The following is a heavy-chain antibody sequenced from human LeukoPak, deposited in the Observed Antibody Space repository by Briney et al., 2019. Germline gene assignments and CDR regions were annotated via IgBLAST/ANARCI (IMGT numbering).Heavy chain of an antibody. CDR3: ARAVYYYDSSGYYIYFDY. J-gene: IGHJ4*02. V-gene: IGHV3-7*01. Sequence: PGGSLRLSCAASGFIFSSHWMSWVRQAPGKGLEWVGNIQPDGSEQYPVDSVKGRFTISRDNARNSLFLQMNSLRVEDTAVYYCARAVYYYDSSGYYIYFDYWGQGTLVTVSS. CDR1: GFIFSSHW. D-gene: IGHD3-22*01. CDR2: IQPDGSEQ.